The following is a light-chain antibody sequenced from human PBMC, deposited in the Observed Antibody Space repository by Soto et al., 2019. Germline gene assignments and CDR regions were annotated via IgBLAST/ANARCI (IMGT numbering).Light chain of an antibody. CDR3: SSYTSSCTFV. CDR2: EVS. V-gene: IGLV2-18*02. J-gene: IGLJ1*01. CDR1: SSDVGSYNR. Sequence: QSVLTQPPSVSGSPGQSVTISCTGTSSDVGSYNRVSWYQQPPGTAPKLMIYEVSNRPSGVPDLFSGSKSGNTASLTISGLQAEDEADYYCSSYTSSCTFVFGTGTKVTVL.